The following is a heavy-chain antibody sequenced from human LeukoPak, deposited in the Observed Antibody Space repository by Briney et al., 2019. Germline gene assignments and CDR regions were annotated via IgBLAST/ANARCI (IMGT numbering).Heavy chain of an antibody. CDR3: AKTHTYYYGSWNWFDP. CDR1: GFTFSSYA. CDR2: ISGSGGST. V-gene: IGHV3-23*01. D-gene: IGHD3-10*01. J-gene: IGHJ5*02. Sequence: GGSLRLSCAASGFTFSSYAMGWVRQAPGKGLEWVSAISGSGGSTYYADSVKGRFTISRDNSKNTLYLQMNSLRAEDTAVYYCAKTHTYYYGSWNWFDPWGQGTLVTVSS.